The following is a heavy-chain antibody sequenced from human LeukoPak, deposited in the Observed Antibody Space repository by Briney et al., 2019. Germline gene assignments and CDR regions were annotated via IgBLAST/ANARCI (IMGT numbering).Heavy chain of an antibody. CDR3: ARASVLLWFGDPIYYYGMDV. J-gene: IGHJ6*02. CDR1: GYTFTSYD. CDR2: MNPNSGNT. D-gene: IGHD3-10*01. V-gene: IGHV1-8*01. Sequence: ASVKVSCKASGYTFTSYDINWVRQATGQGLVWMGWMNPNSGNTGYAQKFQGRVTMTRNTSISTAYMELSSLRSEDTAVYYCARASVLLWFGDPIYYYGMDVWGQGTTVTVSS.